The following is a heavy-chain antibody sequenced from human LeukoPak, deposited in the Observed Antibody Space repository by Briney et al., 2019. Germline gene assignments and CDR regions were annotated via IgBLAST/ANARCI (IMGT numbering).Heavy chain of an antibody. J-gene: IGHJ6*03. CDR1: GGSVSSSSYY. CDR2: IYYSGTT. Sequence: SETLSLTCTVSGGSVSSSSYYWGWIRRPPGKGLEWIGSIYYSGTTYYNSSLESRVTISVDTSKNHFSLILTSVTAADTAVYYCARQASDYFYYYMDVWGKGTTVTVS. V-gene: IGHV4-39*01. CDR3: ARQASDYFYYYMDV.